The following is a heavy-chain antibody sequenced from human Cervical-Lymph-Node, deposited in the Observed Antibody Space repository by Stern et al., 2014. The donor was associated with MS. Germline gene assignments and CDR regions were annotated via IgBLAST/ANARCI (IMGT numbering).Heavy chain of an antibody. Sequence: EVQLVQSGAEVKKPGESLKISCKGSGYSFTTYWIGWVRQMPGKGLEWMGIIYPGNYDSYITDNPSLQGQVTISVDRSIDTAYLQWRSLKASDTAMYYCARRGQQLVAAAFDYWGQGTLVTVSS. CDR1: GYSFTTYW. D-gene: IGHD6-13*01. V-gene: IGHV5-51*01. CDR3: ARRGQQLVAAAFDY. CDR2: IYPGNYDSYI. J-gene: IGHJ4*02.